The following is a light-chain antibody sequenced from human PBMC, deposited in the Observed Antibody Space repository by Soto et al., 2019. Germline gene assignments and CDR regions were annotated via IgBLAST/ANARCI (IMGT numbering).Light chain of an antibody. Sequence: EIVLTQSPATLSLFPGERATLSCRASQSVSTYLAWYQQKPGQAPRLLIYDGSNRATGIPARFSGSGSGTDFTLTIGSLEAEDFAVYSCQQRSNWLWTFGQGTKVEIK. J-gene: IGKJ1*01. CDR2: DGS. CDR3: QQRSNWLWT. V-gene: IGKV3-11*01. CDR1: QSVSTY.